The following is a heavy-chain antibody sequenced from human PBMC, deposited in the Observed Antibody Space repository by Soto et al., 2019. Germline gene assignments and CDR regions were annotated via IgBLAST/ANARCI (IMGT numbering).Heavy chain of an antibody. CDR1: GFTFSTQD. J-gene: IGHJ4*02. D-gene: IGHD6-13*01. CDR3: ATLRSAAPFDY. CDR2: IVSSGIDS. Sequence: HPGGSLRLSCAASGFTFSTQDMTWVRQAPGKGLEWVSSIVSSGIDSYHADSVRGRFTISRDNSKSTLYLHMTSLTAEDTALYYCATLRSAAPFDYWGQGTLVTVS. V-gene: IGHV3-23*01.